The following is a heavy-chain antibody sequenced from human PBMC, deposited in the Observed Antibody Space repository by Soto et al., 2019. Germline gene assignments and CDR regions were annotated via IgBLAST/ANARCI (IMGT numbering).Heavy chain of an antibody. Sequence: QVQLQESGPGLVKPSETLSLTCYVSGGSINSYYWSWIRQPPGKGLEWIGYIYYSGSTNYNPSLNSRVTIAVDTSKNQFSLKLSSVTAADTAVYYCAREVGLFSYFDYWGQGTLVTVSS. J-gene: IGHJ4*02. V-gene: IGHV4-59*01. CDR3: AREVGLFSYFDY. CDR1: GGSINSYY. CDR2: IYYSGST. D-gene: IGHD2-21*01.